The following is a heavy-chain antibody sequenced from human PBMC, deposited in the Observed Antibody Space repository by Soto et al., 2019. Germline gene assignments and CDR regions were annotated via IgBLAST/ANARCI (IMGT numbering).Heavy chain of an antibody. Sequence: QLQLQGSGPGLVKPSETLSLSCTVSGGSISSGTYSWGWIRQPPGRGLEWIATIHYSGSTYYNPSLEGRVTISVDTSKIQFSLKMSYVTAADTAVYYCARLTTGYYFIDFWGQGTLVTVSS. V-gene: IGHV4-39*01. CDR3: ARLTTGYYFIDF. D-gene: IGHD3-22*01. CDR2: IHYSGST. CDR1: GGSISSGTYS. J-gene: IGHJ4*02.